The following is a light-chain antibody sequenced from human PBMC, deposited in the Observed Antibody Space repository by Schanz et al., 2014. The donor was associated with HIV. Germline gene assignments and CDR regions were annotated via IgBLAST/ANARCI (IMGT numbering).Light chain of an antibody. CDR3: QQYNDYPYT. V-gene: IGKV1-5*03. Sequence: DIQMTQSPSTLSASVGDRVTMTCRASHSISGWLGWFQQKPGKAPRLLIFQTSTLESGVPSRFSGSASGTEFALTISSLQPDDFATYYCQQYNDYPYTFGQGTKLEIK. J-gene: IGKJ2*01. CDR1: HSISGW. CDR2: QTS.